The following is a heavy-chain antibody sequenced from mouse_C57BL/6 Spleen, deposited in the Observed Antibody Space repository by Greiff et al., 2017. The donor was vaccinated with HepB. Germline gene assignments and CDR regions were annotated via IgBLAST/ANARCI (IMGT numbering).Heavy chain of an antibody. CDR1: GYTFTSYW. Sequence: QVQLKQPGAELVRPGSSVKLSCKASGYTFTSYWMHWVKQRPIQGLEWIGNIDPSDSETHYNQKFKDKATLTVDKSSSTAYMQLSSLTSEDSAVYYCASSSSYGYFDVWGTGTTVTVSS. D-gene: IGHD1-1*01. CDR3: ASSSSYGYFDV. V-gene: IGHV1-52*01. CDR2: IDPSDSET. J-gene: IGHJ1*03.